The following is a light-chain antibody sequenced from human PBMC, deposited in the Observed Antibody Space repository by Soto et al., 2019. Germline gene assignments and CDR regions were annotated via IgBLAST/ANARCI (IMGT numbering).Light chain of an antibody. CDR2: EVT. CDR1: SSDLGGYNY. CDR3: NSFTDSSLDV. Sequence: QSVLTQPASVSGSLGQSITISCTGTSSDLGGYNYVSWYQQHPGKAPRLVIYEVTNRPSGVSNRFSGSKSGNTASLTISGLQAEDEADYYCNSFTDSSLDVFGTGTKLTVL. J-gene: IGLJ1*01. V-gene: IGLV2-14*01.